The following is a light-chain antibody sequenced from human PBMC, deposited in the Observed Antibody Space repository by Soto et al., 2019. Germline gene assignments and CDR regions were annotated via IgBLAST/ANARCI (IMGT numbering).Light chain of an antibody. CDR3: QQYNSFPFT. J-gene: IGKJ2*01. CDR1: QSISSW. Sequence: DIQMTQSPSTLSAAVGDRVTITCRASQSISSWLAWYQQKPGKAPKVLIYKASSLESGVPSRFSGSGSGTAFTLTISSLQPDDFATYYCQQYNSFPFTFGQGTKLQIK. CDR2: KAS. V-gene: IGKV1-5*03.